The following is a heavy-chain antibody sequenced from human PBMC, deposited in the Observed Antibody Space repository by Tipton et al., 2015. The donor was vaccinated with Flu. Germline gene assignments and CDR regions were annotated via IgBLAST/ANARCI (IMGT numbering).Heavy chain of an antibody. J-gene: IGHJ4*02. CDR1: GFTFSSYG. V-gene: IGHV3-7*01. Sequence: SLRLSCAASGFTFSSYGMHWVRQAPGKGLEWVAKMNLDGSEKYYVDSVKGRFTISRDNAKNSLYLQMNSLRAEDTAVYYCARAVGSSSSYWGQGTLVTVSS. D-gene: IGHD6-6*01. CDR3: ARAVGSSSSY. CDR2: MNLDGSEK.